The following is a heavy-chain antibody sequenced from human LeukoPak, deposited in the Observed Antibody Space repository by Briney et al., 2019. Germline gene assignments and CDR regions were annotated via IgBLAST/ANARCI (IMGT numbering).Heavy chain of an antibody. CDR1: GGSISSGGYS. D-gene: IGHD2-15*01. CDR3: ARYIGEAYYFDY. Sequence: SETLSLTCAVSGGSISSGGYSWSWNRQPPGKGLEWIGYIYHSGSTYYNPSLKSRVTISVDRPKNQFSLKLSSVTAADTAVYYCARYIGEAYYFDYWGQGTLVTVSS. J-gene: IGHJ4*02. CDR2: IYHSGST. V-gene: IGHV4-30-2*01.